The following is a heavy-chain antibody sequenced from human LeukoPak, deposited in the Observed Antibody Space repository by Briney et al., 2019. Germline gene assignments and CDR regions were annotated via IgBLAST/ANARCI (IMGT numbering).Heavy chain of an antibody. V-gene: IGHV1-2*02. CDR3: ARDVGEYCSSTNCYASHY. CDR2: INPHSGGT. D-gene: IGHD2-2*01. Sequence: ASVKVSFTASAYTFTVYYIHWVRQAPGRGLEWMGWINPHSGGTNYSQKFQGGVTMTRDTSITTAYMELSSLRSDDTAVSYCARDVGEYCSSTNCYASHYWGQGTLVTVSS. CDR1: AYTFTVYY. J-gene: IGHJ4*02.